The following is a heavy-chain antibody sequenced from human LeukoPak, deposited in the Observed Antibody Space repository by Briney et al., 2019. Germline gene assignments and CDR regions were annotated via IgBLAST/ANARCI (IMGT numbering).Heavy chain of an antibody. CDR2: ISAYNGNT. Sequence: ASVKVSCKASGYTFTTYYISWVRQAPGQGLEWMGWISAYNGNTNYAQKFQGRVTMTTDTSTSTAYMELRSLRSDDTAVYYCAREEGAPIAAANVWGLGTVVTVSS. V-gene: IGHV1-18*01. D-gene: IGHD6-13*01. CDR1: GYTFTTYY. CDR3: AREEGAPIAAANV. J-gene: IGHJ3*01.